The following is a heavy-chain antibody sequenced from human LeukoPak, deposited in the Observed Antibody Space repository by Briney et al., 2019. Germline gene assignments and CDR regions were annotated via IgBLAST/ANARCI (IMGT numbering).Heavy chain of an antibody. V-gene: IGHV4-61*02. CDR3: ASDLGPYDILTGNQVHWFDP. D-gene: IGHD3-9*01. CDR2: IYTSGST. J-gene: IGHJ5*02. CDR1: GGSISSGSYY. Sequence: SETLSLTCTVSGGSISSGSYYWSWIRQPAGKGLEWIGRIYTSGSTNYNPSLKSRVTISVDTSKNQFSLKLTSVTAADTAVYYCASDLGPYDILTGNQVHWFDPWGQGTLVTVSS.